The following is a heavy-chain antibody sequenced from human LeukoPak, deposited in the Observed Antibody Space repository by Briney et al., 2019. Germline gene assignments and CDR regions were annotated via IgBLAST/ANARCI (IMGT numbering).Heavy chain of an antibody. J-gene: IGHJ4*02. CDR1: GFSFRNYA. CDR3: TRDGGSFCDFDY. V-gene: IGHV3-64*02. Sequence: GGSLGLSCVASGFSFRNYAIHWVRQAPGKGLEYVSVINTDGRITYYADSVKGRFTISRGNSKNTVYLQMGSLRGEDMAVYYCTRDGGSFCDFDYWGQGALVTVSS. CDR2: INTDGRIT. D-gene: IGHD1-26*01.